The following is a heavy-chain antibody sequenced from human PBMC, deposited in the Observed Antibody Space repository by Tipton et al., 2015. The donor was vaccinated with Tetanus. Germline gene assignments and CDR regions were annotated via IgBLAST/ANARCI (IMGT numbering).Heavy chain of an antibody. CDR1: GFIFSSYG. CDR3: AREADCSGGSCFSGDFDN. V-gene: IGHV3-33*01. D-gene: IGHD2-15*01. CDR2: SWYDSTDK. Sequence: SLRLSCAASGFIFSSYGIHWVRQAPGKGLEWVAVSWYDSTDKYYADSVKCRFTISRDNSKNTLYLKMNSLRAGDAAVYYCAREADCSGGSCFSGDFDNWGQGTQVTVSS. J-gene: IGHJ4*02.